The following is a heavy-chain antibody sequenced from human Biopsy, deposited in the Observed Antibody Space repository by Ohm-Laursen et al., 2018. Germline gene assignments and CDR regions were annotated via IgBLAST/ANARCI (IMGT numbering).Heavy chain of an antibody. CDR2: FAPENGKT. V-gene: IGHV1-24*01. Sequence: ASVTASCKISGYAVTEFSMHWVRQAPGKGLEWMGGFAPENGKTIYAQKFQGRVTMTEDTSIDTAYMELSSLRSEDTAVYYCAADINVWNVNYWGQGTQVTVSS. CDR3: AADINVWNVNY. J-gene: IGHJ4*02. CDR1: GYAVTEFS. D-gene: IGHD1-1*01.